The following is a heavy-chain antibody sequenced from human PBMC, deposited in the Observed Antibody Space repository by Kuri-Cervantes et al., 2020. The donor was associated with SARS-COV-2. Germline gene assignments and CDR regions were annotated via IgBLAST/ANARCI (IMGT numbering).Heavy chain of an antibody. CDR3: ARDFEAAAGIYYFDY. CDR2: IYSGGST. V-gene: IGHV3-53*01. J-gene: IGHJ4*02. CDR1: GFTVSSNY. Sequence: GGSLRLSCAASGFTVSSNYMSWVRQAPGKGLEWVSVIYSGGSTYCADSVKGRFTISRDNSKNTLYLQMNSLRAEDTAVYYCARDFEAAAGIYYFDYWGQGTLVTVSS. D-gene: IGHD6-13*01.